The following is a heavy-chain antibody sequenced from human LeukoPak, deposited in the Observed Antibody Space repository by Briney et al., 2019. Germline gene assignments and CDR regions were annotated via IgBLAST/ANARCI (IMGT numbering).Heavy chain of an antibody. J-gene: IGHJ4*02. CDR3: ARESSWAPDY. Sequence: GGSLRLSCAASGFTLSNYWMHWVRQAPGKGLVWVSRINGDGSSTSNAGAVKGRFTISRDNAKNTLFLQMNSLRAEDTAVYYCARESSWAPDYWGQGTLVTVSS. V-gene: IGHV3-74*01. CDR1: GFTLSNYW. CDR2: INGDGSST. D-gene: IGHD1-26*01.